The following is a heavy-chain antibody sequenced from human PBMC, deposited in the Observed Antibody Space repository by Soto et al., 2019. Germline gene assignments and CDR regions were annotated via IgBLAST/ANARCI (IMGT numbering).Heavy chain of an antibody. Sequence: REDLILSCAASGFTFSSYPMSWFRQAPGKGLEWVSAISGSGGSTYYADSVKGRFTISRDNSKNTLYLQMNSLRAEDTAVYYCAKNHGSGPLDYWGQGTLVTVSS. D-gene: IGHD3-10*01. J-gene: IGHJ4*02. CDR2: ISGSGGST. CDR3: AKNHGSGPLDY. CDR1: GFTFSSYP. V-gene: IGHV3-23*01.